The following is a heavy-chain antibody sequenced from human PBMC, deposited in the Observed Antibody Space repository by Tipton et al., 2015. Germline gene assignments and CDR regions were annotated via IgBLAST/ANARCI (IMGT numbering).Heavy chain of an antibody. CDR2: IFSSGST. CDR3: ARAFIAVSGPFDY. D-gene: IGHD6-19*01. J-gene: IGHJ4*02. CDR1: GDSISSSNW. V-gene: IGHV4-61*01. Sequence: TLSLTCSVSGDSISSSNWWTWVRQPPGKGLEWVGYIFSSGSTNYNPSLKNRVTISLDTSKNQFSLRLTSVTAADTAMYYCARAFIAVSGPFDYWGRGAHVTVSS.